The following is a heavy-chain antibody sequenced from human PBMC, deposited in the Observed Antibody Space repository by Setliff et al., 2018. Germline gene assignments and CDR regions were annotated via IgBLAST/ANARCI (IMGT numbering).Heavy chain of an antibody. CDR2: VYSSGSP. Sequence: SLTCNVSGASISGSAYYWGWIRQPPGKGLEWIGSVYSSGSPYYNPSLKSRVTISMDTSKNQFSLKVNSLTTADTAVYYCALSDHYPFYYDYWGLGTLVTVS. CDR1: GASISGSAYY. D-gene: IGHD3-3*01. V-gene: IGHV4-39*07. J-gene: IGHJ4*02. CDR3: ALSDHYPFYYDY.